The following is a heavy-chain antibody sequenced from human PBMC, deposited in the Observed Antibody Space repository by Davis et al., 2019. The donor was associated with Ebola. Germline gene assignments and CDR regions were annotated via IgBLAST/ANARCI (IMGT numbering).Heavy chain of an antibody. J-gene: IGHJ4*02. D-gene: IGHD6-13*01. CDR2: IDIDGGSI. V-gene: IGHV3-74*01. CDR1: GFSFSGYW. CDR3: AREGAEAGTSFDF. Sequence: GESLKISCAGSGFSFSGYWMHWVRQTPGKGLVWVSRIDIDGGSISYADSVKGRFTISRGNAKNTLYLQMNTLRAEDTALYYCAREGAEAGTSFDFWGQGALVTVSS.